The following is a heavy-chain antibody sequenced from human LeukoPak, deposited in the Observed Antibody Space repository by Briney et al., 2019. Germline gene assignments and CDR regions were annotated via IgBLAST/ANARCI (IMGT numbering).Heavy chain of an antibody. D-gene: IGHD3-22*01. CDR3: ARENPYYYDSSGFIDY. CDR1: GYTFTGYY. V-gene: IGHV1-2*02. J-gene: IGHJ4*02. Sequence: ASVKVSCKASGYTFTGYYMHWVRQAPGQGLEWMGWINPHSGGTNYVQKFQGRVTMTRDTSISTAYMELGSLRSDDTAVYYCARENPYYYDSSGFIDYWGQGTLVTVSS. CDR2: INPHSGGT.